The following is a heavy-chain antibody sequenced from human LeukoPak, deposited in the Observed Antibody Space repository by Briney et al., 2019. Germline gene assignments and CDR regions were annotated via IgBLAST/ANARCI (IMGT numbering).Heavy chain of an antibody. CDR1: GFTFSTYS. CDR2: ISSISSYI. D-gene: IGHD6-13*01. V-gene: IGHV3-21*01. CDR3: ARDGGQQLEAIDAFDI. J-gene: IGHJ3*02. Sequence: GGSLRLSCSASGFTFSTYSMNWVRQAPGKGLEWVSSISSISSYIDYADSVKGRFTISRDNAKNSLYLQMNSLRAEDTAVYYCARDGGQQLEAIDAFDIWGQGTMVSVSS.